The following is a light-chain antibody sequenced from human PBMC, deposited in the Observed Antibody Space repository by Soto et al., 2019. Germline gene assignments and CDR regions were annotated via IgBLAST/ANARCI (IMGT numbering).Light chain of an antibody. J-gene: IGKJ3*01. CDR3: QQSYSTPPFT. CDR1: QSISSY. V-gene: IGKV1-39*01. Sequence: DIQMTQSPSSLSASVGDRVTITCRAIQSISSYLNWYQQKPGKAPKLLIYAASSLQSGVPSRFSGSGSGTDFTLTISSLRPEDFASYYCQQSYSTPPFTFGPGTKVDIK. CDR2: AAS.